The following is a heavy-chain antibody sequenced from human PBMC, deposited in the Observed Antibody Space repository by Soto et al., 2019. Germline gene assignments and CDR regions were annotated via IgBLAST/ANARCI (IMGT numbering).Heavy chain of an antibody. J-gene: IGHJ4*02. D-gene: IGHD6-13*01. CDR3: ARAGSSSPNRAFDY. V-gene: IGHV4-59*01. CDR2: IYSTGTT. Sequence: SETLSLTCTVSGGSISSYYWSWIRQPPGKGLEWIGYIYSTGTTNYNPSLKSRVTISVDTSRNQFSLKLNSVTAADTAVYYCARAGSSSPNRAFDYWGQGTLVTVS. CDR1: GGSISSYY.